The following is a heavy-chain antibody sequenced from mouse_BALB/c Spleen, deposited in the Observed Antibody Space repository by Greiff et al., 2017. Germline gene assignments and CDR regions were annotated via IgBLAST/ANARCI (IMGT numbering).Heavy chain of an antibody. J-gene: IGHJ2*01. CDR1: GFTFSDYY. CDR2: ISDGGSYT. V-gene: IGHV5-4*02. CDR3: ARGIITTAPYFDY. Sequence: EVQGVESGGGLVKPGGSLKLSCAASGFTFSDYYMCWVRQTPEKRLEWVATISDGGSYTYYPDSVKGRFTISRDNAKNNLYLQMSSLKSEDTAMYYCARGIITTAPYFDYWGQGTTLTVSS. D-gene: IGHD1-1*01.